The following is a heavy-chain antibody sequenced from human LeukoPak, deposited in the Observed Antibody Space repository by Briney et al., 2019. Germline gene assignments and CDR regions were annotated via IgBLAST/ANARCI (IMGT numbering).Heavy chain of an antibody. V-gene: IGHV3-23*01. D-gene: IGHD5-18*01. CDR1: GFTFSNYA. CDR2: ISGSAGKI. CDR3: AGRVTGYSSGYVY. Sequence: GGSLRLSCVASGFTFSNYAMSWVRQAPGKGLDWVSVISGSAGKIRYAGSVKGRLTISRDNSENTVYLQMNNLRAEDTAVYYCAGRVTGYSSGYVYWGQGTLVTVSS. J-gene: IGHJ4*02.